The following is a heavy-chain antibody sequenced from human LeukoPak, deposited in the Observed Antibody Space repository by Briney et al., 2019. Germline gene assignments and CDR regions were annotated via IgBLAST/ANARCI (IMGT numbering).Heavy chain of an antibody. CDR2: ISGSAATI. Sequence: GGSLRLSCAASGFTFSNYEMNRVRQAPGKGLEWVSFISGSAATIYYADSVQGRFTISRDNARNSLYLQMNSLRAEDTAVYYCARMTTVTHYWGQGTLVTVSS. V-gene: IGHV3-48*03. CDR1: GFTFSNYE. J-gene: IGHJ4*02. D-gene: IGHD4-17*01. CDR3: ARMTTVTHY.